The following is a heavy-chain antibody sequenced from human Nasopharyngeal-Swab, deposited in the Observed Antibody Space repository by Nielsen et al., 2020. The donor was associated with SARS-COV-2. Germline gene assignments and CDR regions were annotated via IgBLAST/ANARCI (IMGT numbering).Heavy chain of an antibody. D-gene: IGHD3-10*01. V-gene: IGHV3-73*01. J-gene: IGHJ4*02. CDR3: TGGVTMVRH. Sequence: GESLKISCAASGFTFSGPAMNWVRQASGKGLEWVGRIRSKANSYATAYAASVKGRFTISRDDSKNTAYLQMNSLKTEDTAVYYCTGGVTMVRHWGQGTLVTVSS. CDR1: GFTFSGPA. CDR2: IRSKANSYAT.